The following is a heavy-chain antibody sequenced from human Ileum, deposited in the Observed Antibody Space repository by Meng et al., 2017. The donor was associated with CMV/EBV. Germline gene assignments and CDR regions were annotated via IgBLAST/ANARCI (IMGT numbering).Heavy chain of an antibody. V-gene: IGHV3-23*01. CDR2: IRGDGTAT. Sequence: SGVNFAGYPMTGVRQDPGKGLEGGSTIRGDGTATHYAASVQGRFTISRDNARNTLSLQMTGLRAEDTAVYYCAREGHSSGRAGAFDYWGQGALVTVSS. CDR3: AREGHSSGRAGAFDY. CDR1: GVNFAGYP. J-gene: IGHJ4*02. D-gene: IGHD3-22*01.